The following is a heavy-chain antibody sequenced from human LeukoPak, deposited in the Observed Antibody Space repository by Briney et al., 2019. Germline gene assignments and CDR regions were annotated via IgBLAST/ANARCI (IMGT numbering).Heavy chain of an antibody. CDR3: ARVKALYCSSASCYRGAFDI. CDR2: MNPNSGNT. D-gene: IGHD2-2*02. J-gene: IGHJ3*02. Sequence: ASVKVSCKASGYTFTSYDINWVRQATGQGLEWMGWMNPNSGNTGYAQKFQGRVTMTRNTSISTAYMELRSLRSDDTAVYYCARVKALYCSSASCYRGAFDIWGRGTMVTVSS. V-gene: IGHV1-8*01. CDR1: GYTFTSYD.